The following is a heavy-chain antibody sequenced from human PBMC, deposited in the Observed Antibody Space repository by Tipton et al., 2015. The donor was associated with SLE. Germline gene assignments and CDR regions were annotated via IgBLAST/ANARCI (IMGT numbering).Heavy chain of an antibody. J-gene: IGHJ3*02. CDR3: ANLKHIVVEDAFDI. V-gene: IGHV3-21*04. D-gene: IGHD2-21*01. Sequence: SLRLSCAASGFTFSSYAMSWVRQAPGKGLEWVSSISTTSSYIYYADSVKGRFTISRDNAKNSLYLQLNSLRAEDTAVYYCANLKHIVVEDAFDIWGQGTMVTVSS. CDR2: ISTTSSYI. CDR1: GFTFSSYA.